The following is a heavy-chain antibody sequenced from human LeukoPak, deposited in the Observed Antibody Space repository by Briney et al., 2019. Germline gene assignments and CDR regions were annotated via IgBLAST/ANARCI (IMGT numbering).Heavy chain of an antibody. Sequence: PGGSLRLSCAASGFTFNNYAMSWVRQAPGKGLEWVSTISGSGGTAYYADFVKGRFTISRDNSKNTLYLQVNSLRAEDTAVYYCAKDLVTTVTGTEYFQDRGQGTLVTVSS. CDR1: GFTFNNYA. D-gene: IGHD4-11*01. CDR3: AKDLVTTVTGTEYFQD. CDR2: ISGSGGTA. V-gene: IGHV3-23*01. J-gene: IGHJ1*01.